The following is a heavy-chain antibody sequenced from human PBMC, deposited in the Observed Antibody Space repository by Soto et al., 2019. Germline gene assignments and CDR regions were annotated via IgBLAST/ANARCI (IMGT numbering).Heavy chain of an antibody. CDR2: ISYDGRNK. D-gene: IGHD1-1*01. J-gene: IGHJ6*02. Sequence: QVQLEESGGGLVQPGRSLRLSCAASGFSFSSYAMHWVRQAPGKGLEWVAVISYDGRNKDYADSGKGRFTISSDTSKKTLYMQMNSLRADDTALYSCAKDPRATGTMFSYGMDVWGQGTTVTVSS. CDR1: GFSFSSYA. V-gene: IGHV3-30*04. CDR3: AKDPRATGTMFSYGMDV.